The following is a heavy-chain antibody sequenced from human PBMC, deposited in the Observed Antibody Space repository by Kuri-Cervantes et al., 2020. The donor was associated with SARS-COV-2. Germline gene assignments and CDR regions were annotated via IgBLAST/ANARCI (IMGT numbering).Heavy chain of an antibody. CDR2: ISYDGSNK. CDR3: ATIAIVVVFNNWFDL. Sequence: GGSLRLSCAASGFTFSSYAMHWVRQAPGKGLEWVAVISYDGSNKYYADSVKGRFTISRDNSKNTLYPQMNSLRAEDTAVYYCATIAIVVVFNNWFDLWGQGTLVTVSS. D-gene: IGHD2-2*01. J-gene: IGHJ5*02. V-gene: IGHV3-30-3*01. CDR1: GFTFSSYA.